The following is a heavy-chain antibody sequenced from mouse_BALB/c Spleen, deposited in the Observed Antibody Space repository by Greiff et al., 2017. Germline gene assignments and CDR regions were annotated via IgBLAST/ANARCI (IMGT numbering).Heavy chain of an antibody. D-gene: IGHD1-1*01. Sequence: EVKLVESGGGLVQPGGSRKLSCAASGFTFSSFGMHWVRQAPEKGLEWVAYISSGSSTIYYADTVKGRFTISRDNPKNTLFLQMSSLKSEDTAMYYCARHEYYGSSFADWGQGTLVTVSA. CDR1: GFTFSSFG. J-gene: IGHJ3*01. CDR2: ISSGSSTI. CDR3: ARHEYYGSSFAD. V-gene: IGHV5-17*02.